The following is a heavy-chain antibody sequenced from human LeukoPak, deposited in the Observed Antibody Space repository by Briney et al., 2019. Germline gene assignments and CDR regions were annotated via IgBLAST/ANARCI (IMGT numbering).Heavy chain of an antibody. CDR2: MYSSGST. CDR3: ARSGSGYLRYYFDY. D-gene: IGHD5-12*01. J-gene: IGHJ4*02. CDR1: GGSISSSSYY. Sequence: SETLSLTCTVSGGSISSSSYYWGWIRQPPGKGLEWIGSMYSSGSTYYDPSLKSRVTISVDTSKNQFSLKLSSVTAADTAVYYCARSGSGYLRYYFDYWGQGTLVTVSS. V-gene: IGHV4-39*07.